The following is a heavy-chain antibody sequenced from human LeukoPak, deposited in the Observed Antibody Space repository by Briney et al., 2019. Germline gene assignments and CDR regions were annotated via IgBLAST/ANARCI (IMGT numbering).Heavy chain of an antibody. CDR3: ASSPDYYDSSGYYPNDAFDI. V-gene: IGHV4-61*02. Sequence: SQTLSLTCTVSGGSISSGSYYRSWIRQPAGKGLEWIGRIYTSGSTNYNPSLKSRVTISVDTSKNQFSLKLSSVTAADTAVYYCASSPDYYDSSGYYPNDAFDIWGQGTMVTVSS. D-gene: IGHD3-22*01. CDR1: GGSISSGSYY. J-gene: IGHJ3*02. CDR2: IYTSGST.